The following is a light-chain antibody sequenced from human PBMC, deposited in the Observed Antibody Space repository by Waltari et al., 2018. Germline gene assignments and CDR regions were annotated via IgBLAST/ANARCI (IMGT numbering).Light chain of an antibody. V-gene: IGLV2-14*01. Sequence: QSALTQPASVSGSPGESITISCTGTSTDIGGYVYVYWYQQHPDKPPKLIISEVNSRPSGVSARFSGSRSRNTSSLTISALQAEYAADYYCSSYTSSDTLVLGTGTKVIVL. CDR2: EVN. CDR3: SSYTSSDTLV. CDR1: STDIGGYVY. J-gene: IGLJ1*01.